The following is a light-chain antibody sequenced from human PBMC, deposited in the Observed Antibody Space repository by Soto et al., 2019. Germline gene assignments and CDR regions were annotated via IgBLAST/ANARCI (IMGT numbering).Light chain of an antibody. CDR2: DTS. Sequence: EIVMTQSPATLSVSPGERATLSCRASQSVSSNLAWYQQKPGQAPRLLIYDTSTRATGISARFSGSGSGTDFTLTISGLQSEDFAVYYCQQYNNWPPSWTVGQGTKVDIK. V-gene: IGKV3-15*01. CDR1: QSVSSN. CDR3: QQYNNWPPSWT. J-gene: IGKJ1*01.